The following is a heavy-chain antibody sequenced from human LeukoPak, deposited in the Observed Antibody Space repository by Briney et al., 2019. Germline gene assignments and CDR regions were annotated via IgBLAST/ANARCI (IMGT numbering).Heavy chain of an antibody. V-gene: IGHV4-34*01. CDR1: GGSFSGYY. CDR3: ARGSWDIVVVPAAILFSGLNWFDP. CDR2: INHSGST. Sequence: SETLSLTCAVYGGSFSGYYWSWIRQPPGKGLEWIGEINHSGSTDYNPSLKSRVTISVDTSKNQFSLKLSSVTAADTAVYYCARGSWDIVVVPAAILFSGLNWFDPWGQGTLVNVSS. J-gene: IGHJ5*02. D-gene: IGHD2-2*01.